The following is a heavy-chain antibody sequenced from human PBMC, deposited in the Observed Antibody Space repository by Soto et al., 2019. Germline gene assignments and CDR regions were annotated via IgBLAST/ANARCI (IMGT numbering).Heavy chain of an antibody. D-gene: IGHD2-8*01. CDR1: GYTFTTHN. J-gene: IGHJ4*01. V-gene: IGHV1-8*02. CDR2: MNPNSGTT. Sequence: ASVQVSCKDSGYTFTTHNINWVRQATGQGLEWMGWMNPNSGTTGYAQKFQDRITLTRDTPKTTAYMELSSLTSDDTAVYFCVRYGVAAAYWGQGTQVTVSS. CDR3: VRYGVAAAY.